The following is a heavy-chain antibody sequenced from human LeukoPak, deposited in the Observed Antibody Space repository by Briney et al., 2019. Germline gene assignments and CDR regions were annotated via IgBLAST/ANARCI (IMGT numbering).Heavy chain of an antibody. CDR1: GYTFTGYY. CDR2: INPNSGGT. J-gene: IGHJ4*02. D-gene: IGHD6-13*01. CDR3: ARRQQLVGFDY. Sequence: ASVKVSCKASGYTFTGYYMHWVRQAPGQGLEWMGRINPNSGGTNYAQKFQGRVTMTRDTSISTAYMELSRLRSNDTAVYYCARRQQLVGFDYWGQGTLVTVSS. V-gene: IGHV1-2*06.